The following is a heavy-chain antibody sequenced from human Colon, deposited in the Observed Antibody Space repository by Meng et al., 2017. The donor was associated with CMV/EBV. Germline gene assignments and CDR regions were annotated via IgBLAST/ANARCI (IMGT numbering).Heavy chain of an antibody. CDR2: VIAIIDFA. J-gene: IGHJ6*02. CDR3: ARGCSSTSCLYYYYYGMDV. V-gene: IGHV1-69*02. CDR1: GGILDSYT. Sequence: SVKVSCKLSGGILDSYTISWVRQAPGQGLEWIGRVIAIIDFANYAEKFQGRVTITADKSTSTAYMELSSLRSEDTAVYYCARGCSSTSCLYYYYYGMDVWGQGTTVTVSS. D-gene: IGHD2-2*01.